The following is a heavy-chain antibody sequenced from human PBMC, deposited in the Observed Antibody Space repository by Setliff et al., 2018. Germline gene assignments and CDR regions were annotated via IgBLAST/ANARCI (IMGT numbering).Heavy chain of an antibody. CDR3: AKGGTYRYFDY. D-gene: IGHD2-15*01. CDR2: VFPNGAA. J-gene: IGHJ4*02. Sequence: LSLTCTVSGDSMSGASIWAWIRLPPGRGLEFMGYVFPNGAAKYDPSLKSRLAISVDTSKNQFSLKLPSVTAADTAVYYCAKGGTYRYFDYWGQGTQVTVS. CDR1: GDSMSGAS. V-gene: IGHV4-59*01.